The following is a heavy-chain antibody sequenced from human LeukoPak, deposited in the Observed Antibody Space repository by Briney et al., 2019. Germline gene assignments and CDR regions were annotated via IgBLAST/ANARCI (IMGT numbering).Heavy chain of an antibody. J-gene: IGHJ4*02. Sequence: PSETLSLTCAVYGGSFSGYYWSWIRQPPGKGLEWIGEINHSGSTNYSPSLKSRVTISVDTSKNQFSLKLSSVTAADTAVYYCARDRGIAVAGTDFDYWGQGTLVTVSS. D-gene: IGHD6-19*01. V-gene: IGHV4-34*01. CDR1: GGSFSGYY. CDR2: INHSGST. CDR3: ARDRGIAVAGTDFDY.